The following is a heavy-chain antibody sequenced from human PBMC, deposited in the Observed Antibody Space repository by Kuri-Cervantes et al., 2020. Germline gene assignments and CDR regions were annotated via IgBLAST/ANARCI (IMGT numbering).Heavy chain of an antibody. J-gene: IGHJ5*02. CDR2: INPSGGST. D-gene: IGHD2/OR15-2a*01. Sequence: ASVKVSCKASGYTFTSYYMHWVRQAPGQGLEWMGIINPSGGSTSYAQKFQGRVTMTRDKSTSTVYMELSSLRSEDTAVYYCARDVLFLGRHNWFDPWGQGTLVTVSS. CDR1: GYTFTSYY. V-gene: IGHV1-46*01. CDR3: ARDVLFLGRHNWFDP.